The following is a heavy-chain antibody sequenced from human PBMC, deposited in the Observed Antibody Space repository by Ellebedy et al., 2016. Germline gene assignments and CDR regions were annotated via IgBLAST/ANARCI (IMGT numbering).Heavy chain of an antibody. Sequence: ASVKVSCKTSGGSFGSFSINWVRQAPGQGLEWMGRIIPLLKIADYAQSFQGRITITADSFTRSAYMELSSLRSEDAAVYYCAAGNDGGWFDPWGQGTLVTVSS. V-gene: IGHV1-69*02. CDR1: GGSFGSFS. CDR3: AAGNDGGWFDP. J-gene: IGHJ5*02. D-gene: IGHD1-1*01. CDR2: IIPLLKIA.